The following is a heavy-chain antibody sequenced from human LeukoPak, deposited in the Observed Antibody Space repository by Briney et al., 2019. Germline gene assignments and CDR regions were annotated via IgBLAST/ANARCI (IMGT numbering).Heavy chain of an antibody. CDR2: INNDGSNT. Sequence: GGSLRLSCAASGFTFSSYRMHWVRQAPGKGLVWVSRINNDGSNTIYAASVKGRFTISRDNAKNTLYLQMNSLRAEDTAVYYCARGDGYNLLNYWGQGTLVTVSS. J-gene: IGHJ4*02. D-gene: IGHD5-24*01. V-gene: IGHV3-74*01. CDR3: ARGDGYNLLNY. CDR1: GFTFSSYR.